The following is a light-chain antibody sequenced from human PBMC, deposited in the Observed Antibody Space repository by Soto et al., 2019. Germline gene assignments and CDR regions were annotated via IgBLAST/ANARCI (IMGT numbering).Light chain of an antibody. CDR2: DAS. V-gene: IGKV1-5*01. J-gene: IGKJ3*01. Sequence: GDRVTITCRASQSISSWLAWYQQKPGKAPKLLIYDASSLESGVPSRFSGSGSGTEFTLTISGLQPDDFATYYCQQYQSYFLTFGPGTKVDIK. CDR3: QQYQSYFLT. CDR1: QSISSW.